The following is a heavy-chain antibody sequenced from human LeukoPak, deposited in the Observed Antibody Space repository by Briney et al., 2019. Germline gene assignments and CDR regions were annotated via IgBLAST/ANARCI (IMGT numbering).Heavy chain of an antibody. CDR1: GFTFSSYG. D-gene: IGHD4-11*01. CDR2: IWYAGSNK. CDR3: ARDLRDYSNRYNWFDP. V-gene: IGHV3-33*01. Sequence: GRSLRLSCAASGFTFSSYGMHWVRQAPGGGGEWVAYIWYAGSNKSYADSVKGRFTISRENSKNTLYLHMTSLRAEHTAVYYCARDLRDYSNRYNWFDPWGQGTLVTVSS. J-gene: IGHJ5*02.